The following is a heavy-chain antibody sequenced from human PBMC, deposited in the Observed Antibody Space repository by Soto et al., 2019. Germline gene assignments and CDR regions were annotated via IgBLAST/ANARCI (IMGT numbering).Heavy chain of an antibody. J-gene: IGHJ4*02. CDR3: ARDQATYYAFWRAYYIY. D-gene: IGHD3-3*01. CDR1: GFTFSNYY. Sequence: QVQLVESGGGLVKPGGSLRLSCAASGFTFSNYYMSWIRQAPGKGLEWVSYISSSGSTIYYADSVKGRFTISRDNAKNSLYLQMNSLRAEDTAVYYCARDQATYYAFWRAYYIYWGQGTLVTISS. CDR2: ISSSGSTI. V-gene: IGHV3-11*01.